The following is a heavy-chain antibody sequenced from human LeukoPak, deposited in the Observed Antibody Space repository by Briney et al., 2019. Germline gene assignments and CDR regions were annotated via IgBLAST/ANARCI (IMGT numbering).Heavy chain of an antibody. Sequence: GGSLRLSCAASGFTFSSYGMHWVRQAPGKGLEWVAVIWYDGSNKYYADSVKGRFTISRDNSKNTLYLQMNSLKAADTSVYSCAKDRIFGGNLERYFDYWGQGTLVTVSS. D-gene: IGHD3-16*01. CDR3: AKDRIFGGNLERYFDY. CDR1: GFTFSSYG. CDR2: IWYDGSNK. J-gene: IGHJ4*02. V-gene: IGHV3-33*06.